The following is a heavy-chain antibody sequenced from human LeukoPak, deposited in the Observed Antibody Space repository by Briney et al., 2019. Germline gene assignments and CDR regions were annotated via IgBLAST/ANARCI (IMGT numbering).Heavy chain of an antibody. D-gene: IGHD3-10*01. J-gene: IGHJ4*02. CDR1: GGSFSGYY. V-gene: IGHV4-34*01. CDR2: INHSGST. Sequence: PSETLSLTCVVYGGSFSGYYWSWIRQPPGKGLEWIGEINHSGSTNYNPSLKSRVTISVDTSKNQFSLKLSSVTAADTAVYYCARGDYYGSGSYWFDYWGQGTLVTVSS. CDR3: ARGDYYGSGSYWFDY.